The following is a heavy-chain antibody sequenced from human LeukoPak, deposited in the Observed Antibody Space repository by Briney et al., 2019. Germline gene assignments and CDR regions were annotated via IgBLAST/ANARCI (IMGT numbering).Heavy chain of an antibody. V-gene: IGHV4-31*11. CDR1: GGSISSGGYY. CDR2: IYYSGST. J-gene: IGHJ5*02. CDR3: ARLLRVAVRGVNWFDP. Sequence: SETLSLTCAVSGGSISSGGYYWSWIRQHPGKGLEWIGYIYYSGSTYYNPSLKSRVTISVDTSKNQFSLKLSSVTAADTAVYYCARLLRVAVRGVNWFDPWGQGTLVTVSS. D-gene: IGHD3-10*01.